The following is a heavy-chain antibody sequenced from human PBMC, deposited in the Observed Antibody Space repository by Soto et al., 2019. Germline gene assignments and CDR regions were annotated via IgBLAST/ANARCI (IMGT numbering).Heavy chain of an antibody. J-gene: IGHJ5*02. CDR2: INHSGST. D-gene: IGHD3-3*01. Sequence: PSETLSLTCAVCGGSFSGYYWSWIRLPPGKGLEWIGEINHSGSTNYNPSLKSRVTISVDTSKNQFSLKLSSVTAADTAVYYCARYYDFWSGYSTGNWFDPWGQGTLVTVSS. CDR3: ARYYDFWSGYSTGNWFDP. CDR1: GGSFSGYY. V-gene: IGHV4-34*01.